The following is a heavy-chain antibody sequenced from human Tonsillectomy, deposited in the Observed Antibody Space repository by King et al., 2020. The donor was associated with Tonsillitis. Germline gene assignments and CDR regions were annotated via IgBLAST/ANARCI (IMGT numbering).Heavy chain of an antibody. Sequence: VQLVESGGGVTRPGGSLRLSCAASGFTFDDYGMSWVRQAPGKGLEWVSGINWDGGRTGYADSVKGRFTISRDNARNSLYLQMNSLRAEDTALYYCARTRGGVGRDYCYSIMAVGGEGTTVTVSS. CDR2: INWDGGRT. V-gene: IGHV3-20*04. CDR3: ARTRGGVGRDYCYSIMAV. CDR1: GFTFDDYG. J-gene: IGHJ6*04. D-gene: IGHD3-16*01.